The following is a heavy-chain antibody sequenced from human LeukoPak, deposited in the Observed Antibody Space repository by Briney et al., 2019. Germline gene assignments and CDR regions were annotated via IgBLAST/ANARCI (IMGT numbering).Heavy chain of an antibody. CDR2: TYYRSKWYI. CDR1: GDSVSSNSAA. CDR3: ARGGAVSGSFSWFDP. V-gene: IGHV6-1*01. D-gene: IGHD6-19*01. J-gene: IGHJ5*02. Sequence: SQTLSLTCSISGDSVSSNSAAWTWIRQSPSRGLERLTRTYYRSKWYIDYAASLKGRITITPDTSKNQFSLQLNSVTPEDTAVYYCARGGAVSGSFSWFDPWGQGILVTVSS.